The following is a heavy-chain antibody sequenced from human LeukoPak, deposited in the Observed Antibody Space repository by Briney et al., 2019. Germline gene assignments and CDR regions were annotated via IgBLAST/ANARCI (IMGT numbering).Heavy chain of an antibody. CDR3: ARHDSVIPY. D-gene: IGHD3-16*02. Sequence: PGGSLRLSCAASGFTFNYYAMSSLRQAPGKGLEWVSGISDNEGRTYYTDSVKGRFTISRDNAKNTVYLQMHNLRADDTAVYFCARHDSVIPYWGQGTLVTVSS. CDR1: GFTFNYYA. J-gene: IGHJ4*02. CDR2: ISDNEGRT. V-gene: IGHV3-23*01.